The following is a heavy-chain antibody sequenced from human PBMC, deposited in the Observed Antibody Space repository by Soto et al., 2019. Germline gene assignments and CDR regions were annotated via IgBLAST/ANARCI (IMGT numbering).Heavy chain of an antibody. Sequence: GGSLRLSCAASGFTFSSYAMSWVRPAPGKGLEWVSAISGSGGSTYYADSVKGRFTISRDNSKNTLYLQMNSLRAEDTAVYYCARGTLEGYYCYYYGMDVWGQGTTVTVSS. CDR2: ISGSGGST. CDR1: GFTFSSYA. V-gene: IGHV3-23*01. J-gene: IGHJ6*02. CDR3: ARGTLEGYYCYYYGMDV. D-gene: IGHD1-1*01.